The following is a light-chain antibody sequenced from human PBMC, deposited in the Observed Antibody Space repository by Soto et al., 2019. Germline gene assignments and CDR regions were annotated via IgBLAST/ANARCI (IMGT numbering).Light chain of an antibody. CDR2: DDN. CDR3: GSWDSSLSAYV. J-gene: IGLJ1*01. CDR1: SSDVGGYNS. V-gene: IGLV1-51*01. Sequence: QSVLTQPASVSGSPGQSITISCTGTSSDVGGYNSVSWYQQLPGTAPKLLIYDDNKRPSGIPDRFSGSKSGTSATLGITGFQTGDEADYYCGSWDSSLSAYVFGTGTKVTV.